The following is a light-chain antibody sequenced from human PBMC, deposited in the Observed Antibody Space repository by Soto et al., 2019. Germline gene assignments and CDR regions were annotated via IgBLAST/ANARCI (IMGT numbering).Light chain of an antibody. CDR1: QSLLHTSGDNY. CDR3: MQAKHIPRT. J-gene: IGKJ1*01. CDR2: LGS. Sequence: DIVMTQSPLSLSVTPGEPASISCTSSQSLLHTSGDNYLDWYLQRPGQSPQLLIYLGSKRAPGVSERSSGRGSGTRFILRISRVEAEDVGIYYCMQAKHIPRTFGLGTKVEIK. V-gene: IGKV2-28*01.